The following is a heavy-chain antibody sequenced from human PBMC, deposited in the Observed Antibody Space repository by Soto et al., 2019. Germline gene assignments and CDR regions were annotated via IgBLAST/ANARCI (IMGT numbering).Heavy chain of an antibody. CDR3: ARTNYDFWIFDY. CDR2: IYYSGTT. Sequence: PSETLSLTCTVSGDSITSNSYFWAWIRQPPGKGLKWIGSIYYSGTTYYNPSLKSRVTISVDRSKNQFSLKLTNMDPVDTATYYCARTNYDFWIFDYWGQGTLVTVSS. J-gene: IGHJ4*02. V-gene: IGHV4-39*07. D-gene: IGHD3-3*01. CDR1: GDSITSNSYF.